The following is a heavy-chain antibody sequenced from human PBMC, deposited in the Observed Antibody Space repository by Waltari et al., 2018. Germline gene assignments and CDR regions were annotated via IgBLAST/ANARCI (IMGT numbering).Heavy chain of an antibody. CDR2: IYHSWST. D-gene: IGHD6-13*01. CDR1: GSSIRSGYY. Sequence: QVQLQESGPGLVKPSETLSLTCAVSGSSIRSGYYWGWIRQPPGKGLEWIGSIYHSWSTYYNPPLKSRVTISVDTSKNQFSLKLSSVTAADTAVYYCARLRSQLVLWGQGTLVTVSS. CDR3: ARLRSQLVL. J-gene: IGHJ5*02. V-gene: IGHV4-38-2*01.